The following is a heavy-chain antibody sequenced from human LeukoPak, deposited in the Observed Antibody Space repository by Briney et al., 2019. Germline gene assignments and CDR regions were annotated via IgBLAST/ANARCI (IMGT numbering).Heavy chain of an antibody. D-gene: IGHD5-12*01. V-gene: IGHV4-4*07. Sequence: PSGTLFLPCTVSGCTISSYYWSWIRQPAGKGLEWIGRIYTSGSTNYNPSLKSRVTMSVDTSKNQFSLKLSSVTPADTAVYYCARDWDSGFEADYYYMDVWGKGTTVTVSS. CDR3: ARDWDSGFEADYYYMDV. CDR1: GCTISSYY. CDR2: IYTSGST. J-gene: IGHJ6*03.